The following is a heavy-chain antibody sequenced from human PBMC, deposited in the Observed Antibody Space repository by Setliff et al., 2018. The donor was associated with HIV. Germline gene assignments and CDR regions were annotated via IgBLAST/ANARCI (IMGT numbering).Heavy chain of an antibody. CDR2: IYPGDSDT. CDR1: GYTFTNYW. J-gene: IGHJ4*02. CDR3: AQGSDPQLVTLFAY. D-gene: IGHD6-6*01. Sequence: PGESLKISCKGSGYTFTNYWIGWVRQVPGKGLEWMGIIYPGDSDTRYSPSFQGQVTISADKSISTAYLQMNSLRTDDTALYYCAQGSDPQLVTLFAYWGQGTLVTVSS. V-gene: IGHV5-51*01.